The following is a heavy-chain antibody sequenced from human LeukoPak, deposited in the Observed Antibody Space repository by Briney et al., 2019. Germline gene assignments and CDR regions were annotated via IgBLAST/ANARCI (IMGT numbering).Heavy chain of an antibody. J-gene: IGHJ4*02. CDR3: ARYDY. CDR2: ISYDGSGK. V-gene: IGHV3-30-3*01. CDR1: GFTFSDYA. Sequence: PGGSLRLSCAASGFTFSDYAIHWVRQAPGKGLEWVAVISYDGSGKYYADSVKGRFTISRDNSKNTLYLQMNSLRVEDTALYYCARYDYWGQGTLVTVSS.